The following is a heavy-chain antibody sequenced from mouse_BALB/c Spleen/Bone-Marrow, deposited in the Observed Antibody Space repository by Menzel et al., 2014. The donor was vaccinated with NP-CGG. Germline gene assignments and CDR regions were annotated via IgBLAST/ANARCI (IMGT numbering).Heavy chain of an antibody. V-gene: IGHV1S34*01. Sequence: LVKTGPSVKISCKASVYSFTGYYMHWVKQSHGKSLERVGYISCYNRATRYNQKFKGKATFTVDTSSSTDHMQLNSLTSEASAVYFCARGGPMMSTDAMGYWGQGTSVTVSS. J-gene: IGHJ4*01. CDR2: ISCYNRAT. CDR1: VYSFTGYY. D-gene: IGHD2-3*01. CDR3: ARGGPMMSTDAMGY.